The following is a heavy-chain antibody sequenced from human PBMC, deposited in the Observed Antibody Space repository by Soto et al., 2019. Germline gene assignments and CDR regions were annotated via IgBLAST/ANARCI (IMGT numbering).Heavy chain of an antibody. CDR3: AKDSSGWTSYNFDY. V-gene: IGHV1-18*01. CDR2: ISAYNGNT. J-gene: IGHJ4*02. CDR1: GYTFTSYG. Sequence: GASVKVSCKASGYTFTSYGISWVRQAPGQGLEWMGWISAYNGNTNYAQKLQGRVTMTTDTSTSTAYMELRSLRSDDTAVYYCAKDSSGWTSYNFDYWGQGALVTVSS. D-gene: IGHD6-19*01.